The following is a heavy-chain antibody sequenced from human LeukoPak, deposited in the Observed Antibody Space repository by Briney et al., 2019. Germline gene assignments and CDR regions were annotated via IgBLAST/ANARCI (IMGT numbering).Heavy chain of an antibody. CDR2: ISYTGST. CDR1: GGSISSYY. V-gene: IGHV4-59*01. CDR3: ARGSVYFSS. Sequence: SETLSLTCTVSGGSISSYYVRWIRRPPGKGLEWIGYISYTGSTPCNPALKSRVTISVNRSIHQFSLKVTSVTAADTAVDYSARGSVYFSSWGRGTLAAVSA. J-gene: IGHJ4*02.